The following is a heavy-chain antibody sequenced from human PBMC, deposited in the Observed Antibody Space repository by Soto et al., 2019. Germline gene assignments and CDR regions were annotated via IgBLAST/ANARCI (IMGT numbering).Heavy chain of an antibody. D-gene: IGHD3-16*02. CDR3: AKDRIITLGGVIVKDAFDF. V-gene: IGHV3-23*01. Sequence: EVQLLESGGGLVQPGGSLRLSCAASGFTFSSYAMSWVRQAPGKGLEWVSAISGSGGSTYYADSVKGRFTISRDNSKNTQYLKMNMLRAEDTAVYYCAKDRIITLGGVIVKDAFDFWGQGTMVTVSS. J-gene: IGHJ3*01. CDR1: GFTFSSYA. CDR2: ISGSGGST.